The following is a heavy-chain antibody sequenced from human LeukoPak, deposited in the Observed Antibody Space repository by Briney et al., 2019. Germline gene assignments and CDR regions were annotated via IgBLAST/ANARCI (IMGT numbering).Heavy chain of an antibody. CDR2: INQGVSEK. V-gene: IGHV3-7*01. J-gene: IGHJ6*03. D-gene: IGHD2-2*01. CDR3: ARAKSSTSCCHYYYYYMDV. CDR1: GFTFSSYW. Sequence: GGSLRLSCAASGFTFSSYWMRWVRQAAGKGLEWVAHINQGVSEKYYVDSVKGRFTISRDNAKNSLYLQMNSLRAEDTAVYYCARAKSSTSCCHYYYYYMDVWGKGTTVTVSS.